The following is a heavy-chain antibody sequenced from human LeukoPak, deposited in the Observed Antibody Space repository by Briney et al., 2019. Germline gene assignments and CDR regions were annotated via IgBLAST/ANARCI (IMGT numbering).Heavy chain of an antibody. CDR3: TRHFTYYYDSSGYGDYYFDY. V-gene: IGHV3-73*01. Sequence: GGSLKLSCAASGFTFSGSAMHWVRQVSGKGLEWVGRIRSKANSYATAYAASVKGRFTISRDDSKNTAYLQMNSLKTEDTAVYYCTRHFTYYYDSSGYGDYYFDYWGQGTLVTVSS. CDR1: GFTFSGSA. CDR2: IRSKANSYAT. D-gene: IGHD3-22*01. J-gene: IGHJ4*02.